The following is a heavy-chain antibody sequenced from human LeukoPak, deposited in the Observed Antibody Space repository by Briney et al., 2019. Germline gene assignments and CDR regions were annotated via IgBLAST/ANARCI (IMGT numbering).Heavy chain of an antibody. CDR3: ARVYSWSSDYFDY. D-gene: IGHD6-19*01. CDR2: IKQDGSEK. Sequence: AGGSLRLSCAASGFTFSSYWMSWVRQAPGKGLEWVASIKQDGSEKYYVDSVKGRFTISRDNAKNSLYLQMNSLRVEDTAVYYCARVYSWSSDYFDYWGQGSLVTVSS. V-gene: IGHV3-7*01. CDR1: GFTFSSYW. J-gene: IGHJ4*02.